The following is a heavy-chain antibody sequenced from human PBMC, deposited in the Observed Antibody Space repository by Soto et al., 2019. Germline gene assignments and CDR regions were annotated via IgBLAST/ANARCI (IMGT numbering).Heavy chain of an antibody. V-gene: IGHV1-69*01. CDR1: GGTFNNYA. D-gene: IGHD3-10*01. CDR3: ASFDGALVRGGRSTPYEMDV. J-gene: IGHJ6*02. CDR2: IIPTFGTG. Sequence: QVLLVQSGPEVKKPGSSVKVSCKASGGTFNNYAINWVRQAPGKGLEWMGGIIPTFGTGNHAQKYQGRVTLTAHETTTITDMEHNSVRYVDTAISYCASFDGALVRGGRSTPYEMDVWGQGTTVIVSS.